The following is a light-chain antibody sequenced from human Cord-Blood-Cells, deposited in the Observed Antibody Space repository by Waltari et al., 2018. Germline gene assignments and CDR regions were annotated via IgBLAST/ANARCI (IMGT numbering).Light chain of an antibody. CDR3: CSYAGSSTWV. Sequence: QSALTQPAAVSGSHGQSITIYCPRTSSDDGSYNLVPWYPQHPGKAHKLMIYEVSKRPSGVSNRFSGSKSGNTASLTISGLQAEDEADYYCCSYAGSSTWVFGGGTKLTVL. CDR1: SSDDGSYNL. CDR2: EVS. J-gene: IGLJ3*02. V-gene: IGLV2-23*02.